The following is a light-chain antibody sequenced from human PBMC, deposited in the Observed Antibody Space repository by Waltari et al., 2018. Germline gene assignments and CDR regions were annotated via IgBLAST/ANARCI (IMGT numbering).Light chain of an antibody. J-gene: IGKJ1*01. CDR2: AAS. V-gene: IGKV1-8*01. Sequence: AIRMTQSPSSFSASTGERVTITCRGSQGISSYLAWYQQKPGKAPKLLIYAASTLQSGVPSRFSGSGSGTDFTLTISCLQSEDFATYYCQQYYSYPLTFGQGTKVEIK. CDR1: QGISSY. CDR3: QQYYSYPLT.